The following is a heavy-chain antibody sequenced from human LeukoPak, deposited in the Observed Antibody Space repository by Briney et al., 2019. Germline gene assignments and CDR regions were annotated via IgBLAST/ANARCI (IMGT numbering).Heavy chain of an antibody. CDR3: ARSGYCSGGSCRNWFDP. CDR2: IIPIFGTA. D-gene: IGHD2-15*01. Sequence: SVKVSRKASGGTFSSYAISWVRQAPGQGLEWXGGIIPIFGTANYAQKFQGRVTITADESTSTAYMELSSLRSEDTAVYYCARSGYCSGGSCRNWFDPWGQGTLVTVSS. CDR1: GGTFSSYA. J-gene: IGHJ5*02. V-gene: IGHV1-69*13.